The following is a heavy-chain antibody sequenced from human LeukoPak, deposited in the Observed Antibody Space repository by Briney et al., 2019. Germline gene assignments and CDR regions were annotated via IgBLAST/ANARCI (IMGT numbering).Heavy chain of an antibody. V-gene: IGHV1-2*02. D-gene: IGHD1-26*01. Sequence: ASVTVSFKASGYTFTGYYMHWVRQAPGQGLEWMGWINPNSGGTNYAQKFQGRVTMTRDTSISTAYMELSRLRSDDTAVYYCARFSRRVGATSHFDYWGQGTLVTVSS. CDR3: ARFSRRVGATSHFDY. J-gene: IGHJ4*02. CDR2: INPNSGGT. CDR1: GYTFTGYY.